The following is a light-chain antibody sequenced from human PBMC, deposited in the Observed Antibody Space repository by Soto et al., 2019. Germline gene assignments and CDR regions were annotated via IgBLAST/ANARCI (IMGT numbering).Light chain of an antibody. CDR3: CSYAGNYIVV. J-gene: IGLJ2*01. Sequence: QSALTQPRSVSASPGQSVTISCTGTSSDVGGYNYVSWYQQHPDKAPKLMISDVSKRPSGVPDRFSGSKSGNTASLTISGLQAEDEADYYCCSYAGNYIVVFGGGTKLTVL. V-gene: IGLV2-11*01. CDR2: DVS. CDR1: SSDVGGYNY.